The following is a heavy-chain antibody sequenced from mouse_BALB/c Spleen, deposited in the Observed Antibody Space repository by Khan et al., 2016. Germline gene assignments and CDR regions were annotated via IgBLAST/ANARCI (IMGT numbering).Heavy chain of an antibody. Sequence: VQLQESGAELVRPGTSVKVSCKASGYAFTNYLIEWVKQRPGQGLEWIGVINPGSGGTNYNEKFKGKATLTADKSSSTAYMQLSSLTSDDSAVYFCARGYDWYFDAWGAGTTVTVSS. V-gene: IGHV1-54*01. J-gene: IGHJ1*01. D-gene: IGHD2-14*01. CDR2: INPGSGGT. CDR1: GYAFTNYL. CDR3: ARGYDWYFDA.